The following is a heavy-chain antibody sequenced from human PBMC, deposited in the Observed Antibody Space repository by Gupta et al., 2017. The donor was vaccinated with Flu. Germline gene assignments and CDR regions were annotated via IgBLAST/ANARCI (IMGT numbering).Heavy chain of an antibody. CDR2: IIPIFGTA. CDR1: GGTFSSYA. D-gene: IGHD6-19*01. V-gene: IGHV1-69*01. CDR3: ASGYSSGWYMGGPRRFDY. J-gene: IGHJ4*02. Sequence: QVQLVQSGAEVKKPGSSVKVSCKASGGTFSSYAISWVRQAPGQGLEWMGGIIPIFGTANYAQKFQGRVTITADESTSTAYMELSSLRSEDTAVYYCASGYSSGWYMGGPRRFDYWGQGTLVTVSS.